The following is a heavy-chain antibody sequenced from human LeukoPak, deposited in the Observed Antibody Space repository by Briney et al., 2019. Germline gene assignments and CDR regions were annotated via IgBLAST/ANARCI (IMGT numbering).Heavy chain of an antibody. CDR3: ARMWGYCSGGSCYWFDP. D-gene: IGHD2-15*01. V-gene: IGHV4-4*02. CDR2: IYHSGST. Sequence: SGTLSLTCAVSGGSISSSNWWSWVRQPPGKGLEWIGEIYHSGSTNYNPSLKSRVTISVDTSKNQFSLKLSSVTAADTAVYYCARMWGYCSGGSCYWFDPWGQGTLVTVSS. CDR1: GGSISSSNW. J-gene: IGHJ5*02.